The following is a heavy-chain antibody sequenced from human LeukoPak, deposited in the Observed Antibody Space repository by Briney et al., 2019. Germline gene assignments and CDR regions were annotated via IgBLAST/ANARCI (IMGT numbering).Heavy chain of an antibody. D-gene: IGHD2-15*01. J-gene: IGHJ3*02. CDR2: ISAYNGNT. Sequence: ASVKVSCKASGGTFSSYAISWVRQAPGQGLEWMGWISAYNGNTNYAQKLQGRVTMTTDTSTSTAYMELRSLRSDDTAVYYCARDIVVVVAATNDAFDIWGQGTMVTVSS. CDR1: GGTFSSYA. CDR3: ARDIVVVVAATNDAFDI. V-gene: IGHV1-18*01.